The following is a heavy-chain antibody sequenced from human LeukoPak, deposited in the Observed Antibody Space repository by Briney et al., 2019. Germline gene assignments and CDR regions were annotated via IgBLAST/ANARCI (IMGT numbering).Heavy chain of an antibody. CDR3: ARDLGIGTEFDY. D-gene: IGHD7-27*01. V-gene: IGHV1-2*02. CDR2: INPNSGGT. Sequence: ASVKVSCKASGYTFTGYYMHWVRQAPGQGLEWMGWINPNSGGTNYAQKFQGRVTMTRDTSISTAYMELSRLRSDDTAVYYCARDLGIGTEFDYWGQGTLVTVSS. CDR1: GYTFTGYY. J-gene: IGHJ4*02.